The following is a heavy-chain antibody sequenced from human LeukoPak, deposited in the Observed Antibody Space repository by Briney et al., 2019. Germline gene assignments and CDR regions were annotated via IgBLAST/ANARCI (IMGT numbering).Heavy chain of an antibody. CDR2: ISYDGSNK. J-gene: IGHJ6*03. CDR1: GFTFSSYA. D-gene: IGHD6-13*01. Sequence: QAGGSLRLSCAASGFTFSSYAMHWVRQAPGKGPEWVAVISYDGSNKYYADSVKGRFTISRDNSKNTLYLQMNSLRAEDTAVYYCARDSISSSWYGFYYYYYYMDVWGKGTTVAVSS. V-gene: IGHV3-30*04. CDR3: ARDSISSSWYGFYYYYYYMDV.